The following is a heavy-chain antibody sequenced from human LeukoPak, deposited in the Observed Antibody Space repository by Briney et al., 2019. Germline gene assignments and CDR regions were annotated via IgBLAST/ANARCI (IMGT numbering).Heavy chain of an antibody. CDR2: IYYSGST. J-gene: IGHJ5*02. CDR1: GGSISSSSYY. Sequence: SETLSLTCTVSGGSISSSSYYWGWIRQPPGKGLEWIGSIYYSGSTYYNPSLKSRVTISVDTSKNQFSLKLGSVTAADTAVYYCAIRGGSRTSWGQGTLVTVSS. CDR3: AIRGGSRTS. V-gene: IGHV4-39*01. D-gene: IGHD3-10*01.